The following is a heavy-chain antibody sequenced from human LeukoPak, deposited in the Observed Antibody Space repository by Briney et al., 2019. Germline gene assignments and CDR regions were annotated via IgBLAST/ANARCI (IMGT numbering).Heavy chain of an antibody. V-gene: IGHV4-39*01. CDR3: ASVRQLYSPPIDY. D-gene: IGHD2-15*01. J-gene: IGHJ4*02. Sequence: PSETLSLTCIVSAGSISGNGNYWAWIRQPPGKGLEWIGSVHYTGTTYYNASLTSRVTISVDTSKNQFSLILTSMTAADTAKYYCASVRQLYSPPIDYWGQGTLVTVSS. CDR1: AGSISGNGNY. CDR2: VHYTGTT.